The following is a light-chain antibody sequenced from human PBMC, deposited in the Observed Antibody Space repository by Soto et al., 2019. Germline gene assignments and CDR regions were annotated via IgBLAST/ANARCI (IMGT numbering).Light chain of an antibody. CDR1: QDISSW. CDR2: AAS. J-gene: IGKJ4*01. CDR3: QQGDSFPFT. V-gene: IGKV1-12*01. Sequence: DIQMTQSPSSVSASVGDRVTITCRASQDISSWVAWYQQKPGKAPKLLISAASSLQSGVPGRFSGSGSGTDFSLVISSLQPEDFATYFCQQGDSFPFTFGGGTRVEI.